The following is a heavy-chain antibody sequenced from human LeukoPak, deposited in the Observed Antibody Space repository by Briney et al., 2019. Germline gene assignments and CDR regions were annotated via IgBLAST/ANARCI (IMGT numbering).Heavy chain of an antibody. CDR2: IHTSGTT. CDR1: GDPLREYY. J-gene: IGHJ5*02. CDR3: ARGDYYAGGGRNLFDP. D-gene: IGHD3-16*01. Sequence: SETLSLTCTVSGDPLREYYWIFIRQSAGTGLGCLDHIHTSGTTWYNPSLKSRVTLPVDASKNQYSLGLTSVTAADTDVYYCARGDYYAGGGRNLFDPWRGGTLLSVCS. V-gene: IGHV4-4*07.